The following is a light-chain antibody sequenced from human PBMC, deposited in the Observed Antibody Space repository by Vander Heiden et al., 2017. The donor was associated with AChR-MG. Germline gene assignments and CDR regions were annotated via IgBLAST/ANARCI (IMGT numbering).Light chain of an antibody. CDR3: QHRGVWPPT. J-gene: IGKJ1*01. Sequence: EIVLTQSPATLSLSPGDSATLSCRASESVTNYLVWYQQKPGQAPRLLIYDTFNRASGIPARFSGSGSETDFTLTISSLEPEDFAVYFCQHRGVWPPTFGQGTKVEIK. V-gene: IGKV3-11*01. CDR2: DTF. CDR1: ESVTNY.